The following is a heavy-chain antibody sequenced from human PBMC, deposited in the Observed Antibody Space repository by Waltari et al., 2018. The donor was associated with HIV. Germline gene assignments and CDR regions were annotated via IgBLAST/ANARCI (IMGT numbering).Heavy chain of an antibody. CDR1: GFPFSNAW. CDR3: RTSSDYGDPPVDY. Sequence: EVQLVESGGGLVKPGGSLRLSCAASGFPFSNAWMSWVRQGPGKGLEWVGRIKSKSDGGTTYAAPVKGRFIISRNDSKNMLYLQMKSLKTEDTAVYYCRTSSDYGDPPVDYWGQGTLVTVSS. V-gene: IGHV3-15*01. J-gene: IGHJ4*02. CDR2: IKSKSDGGTT. D-gene: IGHD4-17*01.